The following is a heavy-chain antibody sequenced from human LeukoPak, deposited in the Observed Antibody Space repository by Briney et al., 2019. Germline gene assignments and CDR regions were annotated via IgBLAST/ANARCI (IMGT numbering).Heavy chain of an antibody. CDR2: MYYSGST. CDR3: ARHGVAAAGDFDY. J-gene: IGHJ4*02. V-gene: IGHV4-39*01. Sequence: SETLSLTCTVSGGSISSTSYYWGWIRQPPGKGLEWIGNMYYSGSTYYNPSLKSRVTISVDRSKNQFSLKLNSVTAADTAVYYCARHGVAAAGDFDYWGQGTLVTVSS. D-gene: IGHD6-13*01. CDR1: GGSISSTSYY.